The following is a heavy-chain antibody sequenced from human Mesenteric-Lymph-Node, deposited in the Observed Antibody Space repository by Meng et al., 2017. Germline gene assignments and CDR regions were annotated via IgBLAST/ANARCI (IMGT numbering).Heavy chain of an antibody. Sequence: QVQLQESGPGLVKPSQTLSLTCTVSGGSISSADYYWSWIRQSPGKGLEWIGYIYHSGSTYYNPSLESRVAISLDTSNNQFSLRLSSVTAADTAVYYCARGFNRAPFPYWGQGTLVTVSS. CDR1: GGSISSADYY. CDR2: IYHSGST. CDR3: ARGFNRAPFPY. V-gene: IGHV4-30-4*01. J-gene: IGHJ4*02. D-gene: IGHD1-14*01.